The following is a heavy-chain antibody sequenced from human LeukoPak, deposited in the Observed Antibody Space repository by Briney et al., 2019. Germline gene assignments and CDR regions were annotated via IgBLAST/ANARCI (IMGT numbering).Heavy chain of an antibody. D-gene: IGHD6-13*01. CDR3: ARDGSSSWYAY. Sequence: GASVKVSCTASGYTFTSYGISWVRQAPGRGLEWMGWISPYNGNTNYAQKLQGRVTMTADTSTSTAYMDLRSLSSDDTAVYYCARDGSSSWYAYWGQGTLVTVSS. CDR1: GYTFTSYG. CDR2: ISPYNGNT. J-gene: IGHJ4*02. V-gene: IGHV1-18*01.